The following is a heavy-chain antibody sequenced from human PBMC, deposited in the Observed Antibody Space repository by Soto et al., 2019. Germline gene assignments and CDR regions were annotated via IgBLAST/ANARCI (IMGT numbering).Heavy chain of an antibody. CDR1: GFTFSSYG. V-gene: IGHV3-33*01. CDR3: ARDPRPGIMYSKNWFDP. Sequence: GGSLRLSCAASGFTFSSYGMHWVRQAPGKGLEWVAVIWYDGSNKYYADSVKGRFTISRDNSKNTLYLQMNSLRAEDTAVYYCARDPRPGIMYSKNWFDPWGQGTLVTVSS. CDR2: IWYDGSNK. D-gene: IGHD3-16*01. J-gene: IGHJ5*02.